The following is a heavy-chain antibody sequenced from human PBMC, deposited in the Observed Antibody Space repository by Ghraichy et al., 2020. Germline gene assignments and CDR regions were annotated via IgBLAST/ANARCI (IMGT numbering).Heavy chain of an antibody. J-gene: IGHJ5*02. Sequence: SETLSLTCAVYGGSFSNYYWSWIRQSPGKGLEWIGEITRSGSTNYNPSLRSRVTISADTSKNQLSLKLTSVTAADTAVYYWAREPGYCSGNNCYGGWFDPWGQGTLVTVSS. CDR2: ITRSGST. CDR1: GGSFSNYY. V-gene: IGHV4-34*01. CDR3: AREPGYCSGNNCYGGWFDP. D-gene: IGHD2-15*01.